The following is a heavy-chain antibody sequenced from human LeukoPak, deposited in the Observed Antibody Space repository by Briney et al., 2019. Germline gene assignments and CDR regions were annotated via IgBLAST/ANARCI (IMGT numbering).Heavy chain of an antibody. CDR2: INPNSGGT. D-gene: IGHD1-26*01. CDR3: ARANPEWELPLDY. Sequence: GASVKVSCKASGYTFTGYYMHWVRQAPGQGLEWMGWINPNSGGTNYAQKFQGRVTMTRGTSISTAYMELSRLRSDDTAVYYCARANPEWELPLDYWGQGTLVTVSS. J-gene: IGHJ4*02. V-gene: IGHV1-2*02. CDR1: GYTFTGYY.